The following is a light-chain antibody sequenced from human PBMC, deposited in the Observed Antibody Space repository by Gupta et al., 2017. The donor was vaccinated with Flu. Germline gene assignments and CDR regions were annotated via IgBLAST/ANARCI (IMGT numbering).Light chain of an antibody. V-gene: IGLV3-19*01. Sequence: SELTQDPAVSVALEQTVRITCQGDSLRSYYASWYQHKSGQAPVLGRYGENSRPSGISDRISGSTSGNTDDLTITGAQAEDEADEDGFYRHISDRHRIVFGGGTKLTVL. CDR1: SLRSYY. CDR2: GEN. CDR3: FYRHISDRHRIV. J-gene: IGLJ3*02.